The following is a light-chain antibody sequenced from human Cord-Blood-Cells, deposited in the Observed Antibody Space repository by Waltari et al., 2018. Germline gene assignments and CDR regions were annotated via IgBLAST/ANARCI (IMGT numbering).Light chain of an antibody. CDR3: QQRSNWPLT. CDR2: DAS. V-gene: IGKV3-11*01. J-gene: IGKJ4*01. CDR1: QSVSSN. Sequence: EIVLTQSPATLSLSPGARATLSCRASQSVSSNLAWYQQKPGQAPRLLIYDASNRATGIPARFSGSGSGTDCTLTISSLEPEDFAVYYCQQRSNWPLTFGGGTKVEIK.